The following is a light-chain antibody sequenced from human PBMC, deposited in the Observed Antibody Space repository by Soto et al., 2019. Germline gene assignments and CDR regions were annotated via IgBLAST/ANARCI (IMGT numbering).Light chain of an antibody. Sequence: EIVMTQSPATLSVSPGVRATLSCMASQSVSSDLAWYQQKPGQAPRLLTYGASTRATGIPARFSGSGSGTEFTLTISSLQPEDFATYYCQQLNSYPLTLGGGTKVAI. V-gene: IGKV3-15*01. CDR2: GAS. CDR1: QSVSSD. CDR3: QQLNSYPLT. J-gene: IGKJ4*01.